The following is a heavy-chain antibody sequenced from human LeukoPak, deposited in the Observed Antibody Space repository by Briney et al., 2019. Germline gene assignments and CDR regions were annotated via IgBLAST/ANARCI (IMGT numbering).Heavy chain of an antibody. V-gene: IGHV4-30-2*01. CDR1: GASISSGGYA. CDR3: ARSFDGEFDY. Sequence: PSETLSLTCTASGASISSGGYAWNWIRQTPGSGLEWIGYIYDTGSAYYNPSLQSRVTLSVDRSKNQFSVKVTSVTAADTAVYYCARSFDGEFDYWGQGTLVTVSS. D-gene: IGHD3-10*01. J-gene: IGHJ4*02. CDR2: IYDTGSA.